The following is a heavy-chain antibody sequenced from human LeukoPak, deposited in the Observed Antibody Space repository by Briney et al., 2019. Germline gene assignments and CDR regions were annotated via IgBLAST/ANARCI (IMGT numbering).Heavy chain of an antibody. D-gene: IGHD3-9*01. CDR1: GFTVSSNY. CDR3: ARAPTGYPNWFDP. Sequence: SGGSLRLSCAASGFTVSSNYMTWVRQAPGKGLECVSIIYSGGGTNYADSVKGRFTISRDNSKNTLYLQMNSLRAEDTAVYYCARAPTGYPNWFDPWGQGTLVTVSS. V-gene: IGHV3-53*01. CDR2: IYSGGGT. J-gene: IGHJ5*02.